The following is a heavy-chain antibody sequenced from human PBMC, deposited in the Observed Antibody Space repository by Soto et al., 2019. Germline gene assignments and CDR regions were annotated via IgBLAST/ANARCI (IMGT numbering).Heavy chain of an antibody. CDR2: LYDVDGS. J-gene: IGHJ3*01. Sequence: DVQLVEAGGGLIQPGESLRLSCAAFGLTISGKKYVAWVRQAPGKGLEWVSALYDVDGSFYADSVTGRFTTSSDSSKTTVYLQMNDLRPDDTAVYYCATWHEREHAFDVWGHGTTVTISS. CDR1: GLTISGKKY. D-gene: IGHD1-1*01. V-gene: IGHV3-53*01. CDR3: ATWHEREHAFDV.